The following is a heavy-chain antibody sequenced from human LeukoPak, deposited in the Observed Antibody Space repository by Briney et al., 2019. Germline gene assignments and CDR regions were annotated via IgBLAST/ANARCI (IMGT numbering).Heavy chain of an antibody. CDR1: GDSSISKNA. CDR2: TYYSSKWYS. D-gene: IGHD6-13*01. V-gene: IGHV6-1*01. Sequence: SQTLSLTCVISGDSSISKNAWNWVRPSPSGGLECLGRTYYSSKWYSEYAESVKSRITINVVTSKNQFSLQLNSVTPEDTAVYYCARGWARDGFNIWSQGTKVTVSS. CDR3: ARGWARDGFNI. J-gene: IGHJ3*02.